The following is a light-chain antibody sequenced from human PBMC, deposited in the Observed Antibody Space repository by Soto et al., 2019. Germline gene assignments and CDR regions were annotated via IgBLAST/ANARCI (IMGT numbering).Light chain of an antibody. CDR2: QDS. V-gene: IGLV3-1*01. Sequence: SYELTQPPSVSVSPGQTASITCSGDKLGDKYACWYQQKPGQSPVLVIYQDSKRPSGIPERFSGSNSGNTATLTISGLQPEDEGDYYCSAYTARSTLVFGGGTKVTVL. CDR1: KLGDKY. CDR3: SAYTARSTLV. J-gene: IGLJ3*02.